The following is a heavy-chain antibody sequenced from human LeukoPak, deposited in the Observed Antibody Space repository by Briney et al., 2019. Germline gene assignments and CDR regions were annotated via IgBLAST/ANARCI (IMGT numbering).Heavy chain of an antibody. CDR3: ARYCSGGSCYPYYFDY. J-gene: IGHJ4*02. CDR2: ISSSSSYI. D-gene: IGHD2-15*01. V-gene: IGHV3-21*01. Sequence: GGSLRLSCAASGFTFSSYSMNWVRQAPGKGLEWVPSISSSSSYIYYADSVTGRFTISRDNAKNSLYLQMNSLRAEDTAVYYCARYCSGGSCYPYYFDYGGQGTLVTVS. CDR1: GFTFSSYS.